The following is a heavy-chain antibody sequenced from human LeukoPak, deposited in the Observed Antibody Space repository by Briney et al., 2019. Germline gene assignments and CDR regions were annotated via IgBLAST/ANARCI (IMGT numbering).Heavy chain of an antibody. J-gene: IGHJ3*02. D-gene: IGHD1-26*01. Sequence: RGESLQISCKGSGYSFTTYWIGWVRQMPGKGLEWMGIIYPGDSETRYSPSFQGQVTISADKSISTAYLQWSSLKASDTATYYCARPSIVGVTTAFDIWGQGTMVTVSS. CDR2: IYPGDSET. CDR1: GYSFTTYW. V-gene: IGHV5-51*01. CDR3: ARPSIVGVTTAFDI.